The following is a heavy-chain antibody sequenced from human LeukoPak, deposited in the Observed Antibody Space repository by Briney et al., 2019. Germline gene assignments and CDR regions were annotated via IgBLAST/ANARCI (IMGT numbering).Heavy chain of an antibody. CDR1: GFTFSSYW. CDR3: ARAVTYFYGSVTYDWFDP. J-gene: IGHJ5*02. D-gene: IGHD3-10*01. V-gene: IGHV3-74*01. Sequence: GGSLRLSCAASGFTFSSYWMNWVRQTPGKGLDWISRIKSDGSTNYADSVKGRFTISRDNAKNTLYLQMNSLRAEDTAIYYCARAVTYFYGSVTYDWFDPWGQGTLVTVSS. CDR2: IKSDGST.